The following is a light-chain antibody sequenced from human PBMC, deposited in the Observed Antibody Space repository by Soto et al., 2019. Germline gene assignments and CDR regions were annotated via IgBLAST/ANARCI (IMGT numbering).Light chain of an antibody. CDR2: EVS. Sequence: QSALTQPPSAPGSPGQSVTISCTGTSSDVGGYNYVSWYQQHPGKAPKLMIYEVSKRPSGVPDRFSGSKSGNTASLTVSGLQAEDEADYYCSSYAGSNNVVVFGGGTKLTVL. J-gene: IGLJ2*01. CDR3: SSYAGSNNVVV. CDR1: SSDVGGYNY. V-gene: IGLV2-8*01.